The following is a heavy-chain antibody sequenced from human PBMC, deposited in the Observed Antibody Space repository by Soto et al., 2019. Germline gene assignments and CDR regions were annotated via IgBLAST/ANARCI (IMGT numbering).Heavy chain of an antibody. V-gene: IGHV3-48*02. D-gene: IGHD1-1*01. CDR1: GFTFSSYS. J-gene: IGHJ3*02. CDR3: ARDRGYSDAWAFDI. Sequence: VQLVESGGGLVQRGGSLRLSCAASGFTFSSYSMNWVRQAPGRGLEWVSYVSSSSTTINYADSVRGRFTISRDNAHNSLSLQMNSLRDDDTALYYWARDRGYSDAWAFDIWGQGTMVTVSS. CDR2: VSSSSTTI.